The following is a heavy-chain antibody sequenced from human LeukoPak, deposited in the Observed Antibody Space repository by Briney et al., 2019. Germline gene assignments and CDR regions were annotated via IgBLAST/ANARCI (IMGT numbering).Heavy chain of an antibody. CDR2: ISSSSSYI. CDR1: GFTFSSYS. CDR3: ARVGPYYYDSSGYYFDY. Sequence: GGSLRLSCAASGFTFSSYSMNWVRQAPGKGLEWVSSISSSSSYIYYADSVKGRFTISRDNAKNSLYLQMNSLRAEDTAVYYCARVGPYYYDSSGYYFDYWGQGTLVTVSS. D-gene: IGHD3-22*01. J-gene: IGHJ4*02. V-gene: IGHV3-21*01.